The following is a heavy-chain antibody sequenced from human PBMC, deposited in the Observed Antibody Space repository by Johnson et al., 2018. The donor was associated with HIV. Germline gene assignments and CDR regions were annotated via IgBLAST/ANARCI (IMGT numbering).Heavy chain of an antibody. Sequence: VQLVESGGGLVQPGRSLRLSCAASGFTFDDYAMHWVRQAPGKGLEWVSGISWNSGSIGYADSVKGRFTTSRDNSRNTLYLQMNSLRAEDTAVYYCAPIAAAAFDIWGQGAMVTVSS. CDR3: APIAAAAFDI. D-gene: IGHD6-6*01. V-gene: IGHV3-9*01. J-gene: IGHJ3*02. CDR1: GFTFDDYA. CDR2: ISWNSGSI.